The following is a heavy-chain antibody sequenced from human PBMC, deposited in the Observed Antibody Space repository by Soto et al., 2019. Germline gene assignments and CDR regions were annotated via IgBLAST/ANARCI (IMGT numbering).Heavy chain of an antibody. CDR3: ARFYYDSSGYLPSPYYYYYGMDV. Sequence: GGSLRLSCAASGFTFSSYAMTWVRQAPGKGLEWVSIISGSGGSTYYADSVKGRFTISRDNSKNTLYLQMNSLRAEDTAVYYCARFYYDSSGYLPSPYYYYYGMDVWGQGTTVTV. J-gene: IGHJ6*02. D-gene: IGHD3-22*01. CDR1: GFTFSSYA. V-gene: IGHV3-23*01. CDR2: ISGSGGST.